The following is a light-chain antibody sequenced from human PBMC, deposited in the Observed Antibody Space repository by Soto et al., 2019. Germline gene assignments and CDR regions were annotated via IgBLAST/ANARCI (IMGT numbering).Light chain of an antibody. CDR3: AAWDDSLNGQV. Sequence: QSVLTQPPSVSEXPRQRVTISCSGSSSNIGNNAVNWYQQLPGKAPKLLIYYDDLLPSGVSDRFSGSKSGTSASLAISGLQSEDEADYYCAAWDDSLNGQVFGTGTKLTVL. V-gene: IGLV1-36*01. CDR2: YDD. J-gene: IGLJ1*01. CDR1: SSNIGNNA.